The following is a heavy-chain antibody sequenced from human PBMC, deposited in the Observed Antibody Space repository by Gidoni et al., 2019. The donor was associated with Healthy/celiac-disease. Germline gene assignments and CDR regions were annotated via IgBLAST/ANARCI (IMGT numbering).Heavy chain of an antibody. J-gene: IGHJ4*02. D-gene: IGHD6-13*01. CDR2: IKSKTDGGTT. CDR3: TSRGMAYSSRGKIFDY. CDR1: GFTFRNAW. V-gene: IGHV3-15*01. Sequence: EVQLVESGGGLVKPGGSLRLSCAASGFTFRNAWRGWVRQAPGKGLEWVGRIKSKTDGGTTDYAAPVKGRFTISRDDSKNTLYLQMNSLKTEDTAVYYCTSRGMAYSSRGKIFDYWGQGTLVTVSS.